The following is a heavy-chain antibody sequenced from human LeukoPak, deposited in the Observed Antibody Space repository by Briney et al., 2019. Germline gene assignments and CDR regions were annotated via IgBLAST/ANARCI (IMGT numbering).Heavy chain of an antibody. D-gene: IGHD6-13*01. CDR1: GGTFSSYD. Sequence: SVKVSCKASGGTFSSYDISWVRQAPGQGLEWMGGIIPIFGTANYTQKFQGRVTITADKSTSTAYMELSSLRSEDTAVYYCARVEVAAGPLNNYYYYYYGMDVWGKGTTVTVSS. J-gene: IGHJ6*04. V-gene: IGHV1-69*06. CDR3: ARVEVAAGPLNNYYYYYYGMDV. CDR2: IIPIFGTA.